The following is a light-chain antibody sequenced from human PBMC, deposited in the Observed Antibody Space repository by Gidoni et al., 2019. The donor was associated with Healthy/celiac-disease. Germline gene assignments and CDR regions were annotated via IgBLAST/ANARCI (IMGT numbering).Light chain of an antibody. CDR3: QQYHSFPWT. J-gene: IGKJ1*01. CDR1: QDVGFY. V-gene: IGKV1-16*02. CDR2: SAS. Sequence: DIQMTQSPSSLSASVGGRVTTTCRASQDVGFYLAWFQLKPGKAPESLIYSASRLQSGVASKFSGSGSGTEFTLTISNLQPEDFATYYCQQYHSFPWTFGKGTKLEIK.